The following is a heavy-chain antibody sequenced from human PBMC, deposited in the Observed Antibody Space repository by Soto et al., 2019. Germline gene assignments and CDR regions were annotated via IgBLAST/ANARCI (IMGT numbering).Heavy chain of an antibody. V-gene: IGHV5-51*01. CDR1: GYIFTDHC. CDR3: ARRHYCRGDCTTNPVYYYGMDV. CDR2: ICPGYSNI. Sequence: EVQVVQSGAEVKEHGESLKISCKGSGYIFTDHCIVWVRQMAGKGLEWVGIICPGYSNIIYSPSFQGQFTISADMSISTAYRQWSSLKASNTSIYYCARRHYCRGDCTTNPVYYYGMDVWGQGTTVTVS. J-gene: IGHJ6*02. D-gene: IGHD2-21*02.